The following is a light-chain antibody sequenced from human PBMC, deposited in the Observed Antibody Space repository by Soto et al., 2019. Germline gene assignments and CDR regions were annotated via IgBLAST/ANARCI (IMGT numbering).Light chain of an antibody. J-gene: IGLJ1*01. CDR3: SSYTSSSTYV. CDR2: EVT. Sequence: QSVLTQPASVSGSPGQSITISCTGTGXDVGGYDYVSWYQHHPGKAPKVMIYEVTNRPSGVSNRFSGSKSGNTASLTISGLLAEDEADYYCSSYTSSSTYVFGTGTKVTVL. CDR1: GXDVGGYDY. V-gene: IGLV2-14*01.